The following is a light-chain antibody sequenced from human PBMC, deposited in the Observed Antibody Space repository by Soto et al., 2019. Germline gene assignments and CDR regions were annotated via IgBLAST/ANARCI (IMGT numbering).Light chain of an antibody. CDR2: GAS. J-gene: IGKJ2*01. CDR3: QQFGTSPPAFT. V-gene: IGKV3-20*01. CDR1: QTIANKY. Sequence: ESMLTQSPGTLSLSPGDRATLFCRTSQTIANKYLTWYQQKPGQAPRRFIYGASIRATGVPDRFTGSGSGTGFSLTVSRLEPEDFAVYYCQQFGTSPPAFTFGQGTKLEI.